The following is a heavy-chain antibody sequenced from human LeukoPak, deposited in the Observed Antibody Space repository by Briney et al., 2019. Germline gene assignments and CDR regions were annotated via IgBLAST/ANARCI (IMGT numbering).Heavy chain of an antibody. J-gene: IGHJ4*02. D-gene: IGHD2-21*02. V-gene: IGHV4-34*01. Sequence: SETLSLTCAVYGGSFSGYYWSWIRQPPGKGLEWIGEINHSGSTNYNPSLKSRVTISVDTSKNQFSLKLSSVTAADTAVYYCAREVLYCGGDCYQSFDYWGQGTLVTVSS. CDR3: AREVLYCGGDCYQSFDY. CDR1: GGSFSGYY. CDR2: INHSGST.